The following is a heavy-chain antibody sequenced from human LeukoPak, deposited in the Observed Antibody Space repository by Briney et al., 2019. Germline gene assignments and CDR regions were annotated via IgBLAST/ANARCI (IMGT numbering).Heavy chain of an antibody. J-gene: IGHJ4*02. Sequence: SETLSLTCTVSGGSISTYYWSWIRQPPGKGLEWIGYVHYTGSTDYNPSLKSRVAISVDTSKNQFSLKLNSVTAADTAMYYCARGDCSGGSCYEGRYYFDYWGQGTLVTVSS. CDR3: ARGDCSGGSCYEGRYYFDY. CDR1: GGSISTYY. V-gene: IGHV4-59*01. CDR2: VHYTGST. D-gene: IGHD2-15*01.